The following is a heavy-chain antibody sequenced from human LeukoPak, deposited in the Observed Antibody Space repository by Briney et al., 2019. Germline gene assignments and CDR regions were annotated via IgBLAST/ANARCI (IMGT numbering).Heavy chain of an antibody. J-gene: IGHJ6*04. V-gene: IGHV3-48*03. CDR2: ISSSGSTI. D-gene: IGHD3-10*02. Sequence: GGSLRLSCAASGFTFSSYERNWVRQAPGKGLEWVSYISSSGSTIYYADSVQGRFTISIENAKNSLYLQMNSLRAEDTAVYYCAELGITMIGGVWGKGTTVTISS. CDR3: AELGITMIGGV. CDR1: GFTFSSYE.